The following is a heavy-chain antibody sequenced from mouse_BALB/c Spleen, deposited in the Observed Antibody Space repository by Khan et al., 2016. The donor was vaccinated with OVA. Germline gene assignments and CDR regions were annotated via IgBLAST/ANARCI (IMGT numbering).Heavy chain of an antibody. V-gene: IGHV3-2*02. D-gene: IGHD2-14*01. CDR1: AYSITSDYA. Sequence: EVQLVESGPGLVKPSQSLSLTCTVTAYSITSDYAWTWLRQFPGNKLEWMGYISYSGSTSYNPSLTSRISITRDPSKNQFFLQLIYVTTADTATYYCACILIYYRYSFFDYWGQGTTLTVSS. J-gene: IGHJ2*01. CDR3: ACILIYYRYSFFDY. CDR2: ISYSGST.